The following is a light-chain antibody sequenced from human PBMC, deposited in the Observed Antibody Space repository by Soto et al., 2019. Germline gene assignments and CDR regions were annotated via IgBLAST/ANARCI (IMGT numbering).Light chain of an antibody. J-gene: IGLJ2*01. Sequence: QSVLTQPPSVSGAPGQRVTISCTGSTSNIGAGFDVHWYQHLPGAAPKLLIYGNSNRPSGVPDRFSGSKSGTSASLAITGLQAEDEADYYCQSYDNSLSAVLFGGGTKLTV. CDR3: QSYDNSLSAVL. V-gene: IGLV1-40*01. CDR1: TSNIGAGFD. CDR2: GNS.